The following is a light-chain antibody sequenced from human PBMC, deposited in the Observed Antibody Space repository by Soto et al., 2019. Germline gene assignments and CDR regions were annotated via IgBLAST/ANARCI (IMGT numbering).Light chain of an antibody. J-gene: IGLJ2*01. Sequence: QSVLTQPPSASGSPGQSVTISCTGTSSDVGGYNYVSWYQQHPGKAPKLMIYDVSKRPSGVPDRFSGSKSGNTASLTVSGLQAEDEADYYCSSYAGSNKKVFGGGTKLTVL. CDR1: SSDVGGYNY. CDR3: SSYAGSNKKV. CDR2: DVS. V-gene: IGLV2-8*01.